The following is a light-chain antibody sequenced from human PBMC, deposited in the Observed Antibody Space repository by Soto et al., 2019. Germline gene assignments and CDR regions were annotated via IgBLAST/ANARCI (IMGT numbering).Light chain of an antibody. CDR3: QQYGRSPQAAWT. Sequence: EFGWTQSPGTLSLSPGDRSTHSCRASQSISNNYLAWYQQKPGQAPRLLIYGASSRATGTPDRFSGSGSGTDFTLTVSRLEPEDFAVYYCQQYGRSPQAAWTFGQGTRLEI. CDR1: QSISNNY. CDR2: GAS. J-gene: IGKJ5*01. V-gene: IGKV3-20*01.